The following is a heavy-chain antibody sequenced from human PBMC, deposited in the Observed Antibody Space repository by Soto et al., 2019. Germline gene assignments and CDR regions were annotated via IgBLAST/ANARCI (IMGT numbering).Heavy chain of an antibody. D-gene: IGHD6-19*01. Sequence: QVQLQESGPGLVKPSQTLSLTCTVSGGSISSGSAYWSWIRQHPGKGLEWIGYIYFSGSTYYNPSLKGRVKISVDTSKIQFYLRLTSVTAADTAVYYCARDGTQSAWSFQDYWGQGTLVTVSS. CDR3: ARDGTQSAWSFQDY. J-gene: IGHJ4*02. V-gene: IGHV4-31*03. CDR1: GGSISSGSAY. CDR2: IYFSGST.